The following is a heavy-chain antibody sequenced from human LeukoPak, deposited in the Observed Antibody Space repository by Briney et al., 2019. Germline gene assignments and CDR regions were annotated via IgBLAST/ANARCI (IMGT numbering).Heavy chain of an antibody. Sequence: GASVKVSCKASGYTFTGYYMHWVRQAPGQGLEWMGWINPNSGGTNYAQKFQGRVTMTRDTSISTAYMELSRLRSDDTAVYYCARGALLWFGELFLWGQGTLVTVSS. D-gene: IGHD3-10*01. CDR2: INPNSGGT. CDR1: GYTFTGYY. J-gene: IGHJ4*02. V-gene: IGHV1-2*02. CDR3: ARGALLWFGELFL.